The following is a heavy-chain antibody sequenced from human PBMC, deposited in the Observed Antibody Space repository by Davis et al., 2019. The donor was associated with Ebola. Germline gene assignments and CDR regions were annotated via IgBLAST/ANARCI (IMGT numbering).Heavy chain of an antibody. V-gene: IGHV4-34*01. Sequence: MPGGSLRLSCAVYGGSFSGYYWSWIRQPPGKGLEWIGEINHSGSTNYNPSLKSRVTISVDTSKNQFSLKLSSVTAADTAVYYCARVGRTGTLRADYWGQGTLVTVSS. CDR2: INHSGST. J-gene: IGHJ4*02. CDR3: ARVGRTGTLRADY. D-gene: IGHD1-1*01. CDR1: GGSFSGYY.